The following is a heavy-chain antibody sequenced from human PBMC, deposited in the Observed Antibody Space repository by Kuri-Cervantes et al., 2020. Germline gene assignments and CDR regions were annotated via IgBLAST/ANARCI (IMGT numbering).Heavy chain of an antibody. V-gene: IGHV3-48*01. J-gene: IGHJ6*02. CDR3: ARDETIVVVVAATDYYYYGMDV. CDR1: GFTFSSYS. Sequence: GESLKISCAASGFTFSSYSMNWVRQAPGKGLEWVSYISSSSSTIYYADSVKGRFTISRDNAKNSLYLQMNSLRAEDTAVYYCARDETIVVVVAATDYYYYGMDVWGQGTAVTVSS. D-gene: IGHD2-15*01. CDR2: ISSSSSTI.